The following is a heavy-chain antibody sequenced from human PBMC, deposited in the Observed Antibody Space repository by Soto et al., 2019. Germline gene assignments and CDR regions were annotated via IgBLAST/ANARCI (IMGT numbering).Heavy chain of an antibody. D-gene: IGHD3-16*02. CDR2: ISSSSSYI. Sequence: GGSLRLSCAASGFTFSSYSMNWVRQAPGKGLEWVSSISSSSSYIYYADSVKGRFTISRDNAKNSLYLQMNSLRAEDTAVYYCARDTVPYDYVWGSYRWIDYYYYGMDVWGQGTTVTVPS. CDR1: GFTFSSYS. J-gene: IGHJ6*02. V-gene: IGHV3-21*01. CDR3: ARDTVPYDYVWGSYRWIDYYYYGMDV.